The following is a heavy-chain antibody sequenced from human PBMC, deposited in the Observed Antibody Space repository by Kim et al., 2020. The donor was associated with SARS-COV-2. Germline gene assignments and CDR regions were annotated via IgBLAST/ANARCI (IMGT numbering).Heavy chain of an antibody. Sequence: YAQKFQGRVTITADESTSTAYMELSSLRSEDTAVYYCARSHYGSGSYGMDWGQGTLVTVSS. J-gene: IGHJ4*02. V-gene: IGHV1-69*01. CDR3: ARSHYGSGSYGMD. D-gene: IGHD3-10*01.